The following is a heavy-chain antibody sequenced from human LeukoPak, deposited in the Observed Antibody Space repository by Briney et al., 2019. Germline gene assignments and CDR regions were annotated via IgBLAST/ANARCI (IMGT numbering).Heavy chain of an antibody. CDR1: GFTFSSYA. CDR3: ARFYFGSGRPTHLDY. CDR2: ISSSGSTI. J-gene: IGHJ4*02. D-gene: IGHD3-10*01. Sequence: GGSLRLSCAASGFTFSSYAMSWVRQAPGKGLEWVSYISSSGSTIYSADSVKGRFTISRDNAKNSLYLQMNSLRAEDSAVYYCARFYFGSGRPTHLDYWGQGTLVTVSS. V-gene: IGHV3-48*03.